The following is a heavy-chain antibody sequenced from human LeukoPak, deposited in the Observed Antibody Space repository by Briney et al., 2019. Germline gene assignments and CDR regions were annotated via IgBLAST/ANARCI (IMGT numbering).Heavy chain of an antibody. V-gene: IGHV1-18*01. D-gene: IGHD3-10*01. CDR3: ARDFSWGVDS. CDR2: ITAYNDNT. J-gene: IGHJ4*02. Sequence: GASVKVSCKASGYTFTSYGISWVRQAPGQVLEWMGWITAYNDNTNYAQKLQGRVTMTTDTSTSTVYMELSRLRTDDTAVYYCARDFSWGVDSWGQGTLVTVSS. CDR1: GYTFTSYG.